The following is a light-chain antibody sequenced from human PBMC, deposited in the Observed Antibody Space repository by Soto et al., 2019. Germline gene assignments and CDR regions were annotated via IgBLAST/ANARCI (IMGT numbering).Light chain of an antibody. CDR2: EVS. V-gene: IGLV2-14*01. J-gene: IGLJ1*01. CDR3: SSYTSSSTPFV. CDR1: SSDVGGYNY. Sequence: QAVVTQPGSVSGSPGQSITISCTGTSSDVGGYNYVSWYQQHPGKAPKLMIYEVSNRPSGVSNRFSGSKSGNTASLTISGLQAEDEADYYCSSYTSSSTPFVFGTGTKVTVL.